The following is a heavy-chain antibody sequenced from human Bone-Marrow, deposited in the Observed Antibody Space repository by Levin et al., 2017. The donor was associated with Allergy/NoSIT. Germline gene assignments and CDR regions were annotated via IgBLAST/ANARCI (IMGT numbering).Heavy chain of an antibody. V-gene: IGHV1-18*01. CDR1: GYAFTTYG. D-gene: IGHD3-10*01. J-gene: IGHJ5*02. CDR2: ISSNNGNT. CDR3: AIGRVAGSGGYKHQGWFGP. Sequence: GESLKISCKASGYAFTTYGIAWVRQAPGQGLEWMGWISSNNGNTHYAQNLQGRVTMTTDTSARTAYMQLRSLRSGDTAVYFCAIGRVAGSGGYKHQGWFGPWGQGTLVTVSS.